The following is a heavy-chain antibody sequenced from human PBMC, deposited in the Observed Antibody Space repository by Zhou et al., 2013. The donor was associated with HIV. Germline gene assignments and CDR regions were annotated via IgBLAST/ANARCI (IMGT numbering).Heavy chain of an antibody. Sequence: QVQLVQSGAEVRKSGSSVKVSCKASGGTFSSYAFNWVRQAPGQGLEWMGGIIPIFGTINYAQKFQGRVTITADESTTTAYMELSSLRSEDTAVYYRARAGATKYYFDYWGQGTLVTVSS. V-gene: IGHV1-69*12. D-gene: IGHD1-26*01. CDR2: IIPIFGTI. J-gene: IGHJ4*02. CDR1: GGTFSSYA. CDR3: ARAGATKYYFDY.